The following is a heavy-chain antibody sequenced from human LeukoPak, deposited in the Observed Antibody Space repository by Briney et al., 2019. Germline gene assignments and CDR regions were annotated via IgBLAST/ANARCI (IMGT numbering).Heavy chain of an antibody. CDR3: ARDSSGWPSLDH. CDR2: IYTDGST. CDR1: GDSISGYY. V-gene: IGHV4-4*07. D-gene: IGHD6-19*01. Sequence: SETLSLTCTVSGDSISGYYWTWIRQPADKGLEWIGRIYTDGSTSYNPSLKSRITMSLDTSKNQFSLKLNSMTAADTAVYYCARDSSGWPSLDHWGQGTLVTVSS. J-gene: IGHJ4*02.